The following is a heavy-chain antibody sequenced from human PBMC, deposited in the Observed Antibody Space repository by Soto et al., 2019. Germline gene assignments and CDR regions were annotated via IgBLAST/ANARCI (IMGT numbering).Heavy chain of an antibody. Sequence: VQLVQSGAEVKKPGSSVKVSCKASGGTFSSYAISWVRQAPGKGLEWVSAISGSGGSTYYADSVKGRFTISRDNSKNTLYLQMNSLRAEDTAVYYCAKGASWYGGFDYWGQGTLVTVSS. CDR2: ISGSGGST. V-gene: IGHV3-23*04. CDR3: AKGASWYGGFDY. J-gene: IGHJ4*02. CDR1: GGTFSSYA. D-gene: IGHD3-10*01.